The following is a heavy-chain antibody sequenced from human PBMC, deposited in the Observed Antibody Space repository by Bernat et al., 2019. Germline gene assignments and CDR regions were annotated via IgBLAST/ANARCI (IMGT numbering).Heavy chain of an antibody. D-gene: IGHD3-22*01. Sequence: VQLLESGGGLVQPGGSLRLSCAASGFTFSSYAMSWVRQAPGKGLEWVAVISYDGSNKYYADSVKGRFTISRDNSKNTLYLQMNSLRAEDTAVYYCARVPDSSGYHSQHWGQGTLVTVSS. CDR1: GFTFSSYA. J-gene: IGHJ1*01. CDR3: ARVPDSSGYHSQH. CDR2: ISYDGSNK. V-gene: IGHV3-30-3*01.